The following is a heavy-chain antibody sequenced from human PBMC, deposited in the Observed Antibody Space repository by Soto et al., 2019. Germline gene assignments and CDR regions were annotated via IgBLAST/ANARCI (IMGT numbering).Heavy chain of an antibody. CDR2: SNAGEGYT. J-gene: IGHJ5*02. D-gene: IGHD2-15*01. CDR3: ARAIGGEVT. Sequence: QVHLVQAGAEVKHPGASVRVSCKASGITYSTYAIHWVRQAPGQGLAWMGGSNAGEGYTRYSQDFQGRATLTTVTSASTTYMDLSTQTFEDPAVYYCARAIGGEVTWGQGTQVTVSS. CDR1: GITYSTYA. V-gene: IGHV1-3*01.